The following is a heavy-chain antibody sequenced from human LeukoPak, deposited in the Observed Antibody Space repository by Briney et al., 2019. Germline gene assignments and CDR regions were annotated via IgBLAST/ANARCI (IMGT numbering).Heavy chain of an antibody. CDR2: ISSSSSTI. D-gene: IGHD6-19*01. CDR1: GFTFSSYS. CDR3: ARVWVEQWLTD. V-gene: IGHV3-48*01. Sequence: QSGGSLRLSCAASGFTFSSYSMNWVRQAPGKGLEWVSYISSSSSTIYYADSVKGRFTISRDNAKNSLYLQMNSLRAEDTAVYYCARVWVEQWLTDWGQGTLVTVSS. J-gene: IGHJ4*02.